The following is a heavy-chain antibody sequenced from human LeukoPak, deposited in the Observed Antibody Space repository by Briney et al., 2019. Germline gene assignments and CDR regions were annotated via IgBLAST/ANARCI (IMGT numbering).Heavy chain of an antibody. CDR3: ASPRYSYGVPTDY. CDR2: INGDGSST. CDR1: GFTFSSYW. Sequence: GGSLRLSCAASGFTFSSYWMHWVRQAPGKGLVWVSRINGDGSSTSYADSVKGRFAISRDNAKNTLYLQMNSLRAEDTAVYYCASPRYSYGVPTDYWGQGTLVTVSS. V-gene: IGHV3-74*01. J-gene: IGHJ4*02. D-gene: IGHD5-24*01.